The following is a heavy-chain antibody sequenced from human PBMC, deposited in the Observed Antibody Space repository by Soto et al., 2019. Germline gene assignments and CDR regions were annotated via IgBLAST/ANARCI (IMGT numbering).Heavy chain of an antibody. CDR2: IIPILGIA. V-gene: IGHV1-69*08. D-gene: IGHD3-10*01. CDR3: AREWFGEGMDV. Sequence: QVQLVQSGAEVKKPGSSVKVSCKASGGTFSSYTISWVRQAPGQGLEWMGRIIPILGIANYAQKFQGRVTXTAXKSTSTAYMELSSLRSEDTAVYYCAREWFGEGMDVWGQGTTVTVSS. CDR1: GGTFSSYT. J-gene: IGHJ6*02.